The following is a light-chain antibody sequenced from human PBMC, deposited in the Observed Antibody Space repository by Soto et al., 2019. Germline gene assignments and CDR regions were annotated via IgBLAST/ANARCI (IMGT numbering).Light chain of an antibody. J-gene: IGKJ1*01. CDR2: DTS. Sequence: EVVLTQSPGTLSLSPGESATLSCRASQSVISNFLAWYQQKPAQAPRLLIYDTSNRATGIPDRFGGSGSGTDFTLNISRLEPEEFAVYYCQQNGALPPTFGQGTKVEIK. V-gene: IGKV3-20*01. CDR1: QSVISNF. CDR3: QQNGALPPT.